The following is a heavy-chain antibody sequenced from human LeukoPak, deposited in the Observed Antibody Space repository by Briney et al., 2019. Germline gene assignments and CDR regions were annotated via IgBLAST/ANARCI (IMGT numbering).Heavy chain of an antibody. D-gene: IGHD6-19*01. J-gene: IGHJ4*02. CDR2: INHSGST. CDR1: GGSFSGYY. Sequence: MPSETLSLTCAVYGGSFSGYYWSWIRQPPGKGLEWIGEINHSGSTNYNPSLKSRVTISVDTSKNQFSLKLSSVTAADTAVYYCARGRYSSGWYTGVNYWGQGTLVTVSS. V-gene: IGHV4-34*01. CDR3: ARGRYSSGWYTGVNY.